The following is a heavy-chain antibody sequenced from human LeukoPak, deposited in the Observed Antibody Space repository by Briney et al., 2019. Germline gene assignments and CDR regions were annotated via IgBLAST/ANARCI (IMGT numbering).Heavy chain of an antibody. CDR1: GYTFTSYD. CDR2: MNPNSGNT. CDR3: ARGRITMVRGVTPLDYYYYGMDV. V-gene: IGHV1-8*01. Sequence: ASVTVSCTASGYTFTSYDINWVRQATGQGLEWMGWMNPNSGNTGYAQKFQGRVTMTRNTSISTAYMELSSLRSEDTAVYYCARGRITMVRGVTPLDYYYYGMDVWGQGTTVTVSS. J-gene: IGHJ6*02. D-gene: IGHD3-10*01.